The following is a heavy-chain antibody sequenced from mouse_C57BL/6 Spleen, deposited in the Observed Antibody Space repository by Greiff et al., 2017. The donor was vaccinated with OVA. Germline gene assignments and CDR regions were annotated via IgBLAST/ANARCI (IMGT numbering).Heavy chain of an antibody. J-gene: IGHJ2*01. Sequence: EVKLMESGGGLVQPGGSLSLSCAASGFTFTDYYMSWVRQPPGKALEWLGFIRNKANGYTTEYSASVKGRFTISRDTSQSILYLQMNALRAEDSATYYGASSYYEDDHYLDYWGQGTTLTVSS. V-gene: IGHV7-3*01. D-gene: IGHD2-4*01. CDR1: GFTFTDYY. CDR2: IRNKANGYTT. CDR3: ASSYYEDDHYLDY.